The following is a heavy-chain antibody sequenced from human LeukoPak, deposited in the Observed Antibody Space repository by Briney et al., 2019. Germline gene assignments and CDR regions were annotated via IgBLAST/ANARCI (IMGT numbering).Heavy chain of an antibody. V-gene: IGHV1-18*04. CDR3: ARTYYYDSSGYSPFGY. J-gene: IGHJ4*02. Sequence: GASVKVSCKASGYTFTGYYMHWVRQAPGQGLEWMGWISAYNGNTNYAQKLQGRVTMTTDTSTSTAYMELRSLRSDDTAVYYCARTYYYDSSGYSPFGYWGQGTLVTVSS. D-gene: IGHD3-22*01. CDR2: ISAYNGNT. CDR1: GYTFTGYY.